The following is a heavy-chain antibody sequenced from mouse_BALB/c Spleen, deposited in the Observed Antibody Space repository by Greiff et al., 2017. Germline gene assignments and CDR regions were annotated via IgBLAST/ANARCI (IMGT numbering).Heavy chain of an antibody. CDR1: GYSITSGYY. Sequence: EVQLVESGPGLVKPSQSLSLTCSVTGYSITSGYYWNWIRQFPGNKLEWMGYISYDGSNNYNPSLKNRISITRDTSKNQFFLKLNSVTTEDTATYYCAREGGLYAMDYWGQGTSVTVSS. J-gene: IGHJ4*01. CDR3: AREGGLYAMDY. CDR2: ISYDGSN. V-gene: IGHV3-6*02.